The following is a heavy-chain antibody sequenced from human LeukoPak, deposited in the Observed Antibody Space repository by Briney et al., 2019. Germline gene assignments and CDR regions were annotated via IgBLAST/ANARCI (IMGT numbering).Heavy chain of an antibody. J-gene: IGHJ4*02. CDR1: GFTFSSYG. V-gene: IGHV3-30*18. CDR2: ISYDGSNK. CDR3: AKEVTASSDY. D-gene: IGHD2-21*02. Sequence: GGSLRLSCAASGFTFSSYGMHWVRQAPGKGLEWVAVISYDGSNKYYADSVKGRFTISRDNSKNTLYLQMNSLRAEDTAVYYCAKEVTASSDYWGQGTLVTVSS.